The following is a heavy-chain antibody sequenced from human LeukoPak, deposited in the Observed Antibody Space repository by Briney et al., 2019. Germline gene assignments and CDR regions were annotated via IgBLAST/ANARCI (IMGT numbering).Heavy chain of an antibody. V-gene: IGHV3-7*01. D-gene: IGHD3-10*01. J-gene: IGHJ4*02. CDR1: GFTFSSYW. Sequence: GGSLRLSCAASGFTFSSYWTSWVRQAPGKGLEWVANIKQDGSEKYYVDSVKGRFTISRDNAKNSLYLQMNSLRAEDTAVYYCARDSLGMVEYYFDYWGQGTLVTVSS. CDR3: ARDSLGMVEYYFDY. CDR2: IKQDGSEK.